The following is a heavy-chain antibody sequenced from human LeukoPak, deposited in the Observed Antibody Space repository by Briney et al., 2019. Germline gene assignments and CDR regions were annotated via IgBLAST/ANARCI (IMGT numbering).Heavy chain of an antibody. CDR3: ARDLEQLESYSNWFDP. CDR1: GGSISSYY. CDR2: IYTSGST. V-gene: IGHV4-4*07. D-gene: IGHD1-1*01. J-gene: IGHJ5*02. Sequence: SETLSLTCTVSGGSISSYYWSWIRQPAGKGLEWIGRIYTSGSTNCNPSLKSRVTMSVDTSKNQFSLKLSSVTAADTAVYYCARDLEQLESYSNWFDPWAREPWSPSPQ.